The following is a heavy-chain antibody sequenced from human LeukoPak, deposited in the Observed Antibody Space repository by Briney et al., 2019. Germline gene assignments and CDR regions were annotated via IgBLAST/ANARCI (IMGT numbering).Heavy chain of an antibody. CDR1: GFTFNNYA. Sequence: GGSLRLSCAASGFTFNNYAMNWVRQAPGKGLEWVAVIWYDGSNKYYADSVKGRFTISRDNSKNTLYLQMNSLRAEDTAVYYCAREAIAAAGIDYWGQGTLVTVSS. CDR3: AREAIAAAGIDY. CDR2: IWYDGSNK. J-gene: IGHJ4*02. V-gene: IGHV3-33*08. D-gene: IGHD6-13*01.